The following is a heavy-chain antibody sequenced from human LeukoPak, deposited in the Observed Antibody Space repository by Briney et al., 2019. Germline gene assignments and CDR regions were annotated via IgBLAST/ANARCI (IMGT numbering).Heavy chain of an antibody. V-gene: IGHV1-18*01. CDR1: GYTFNNYG. CDR2: ISAYSGDK. Sequence: ASVKVSCKASGYTFNNYGITWLRQAPGQGLEWMGWISAYSGDKNYAQNLQGRVTMTTDTSASTAYMGLRSLSSDDTAVYYCARASASPTNSNSYYFETTKKNAFDFWGQGTMVTVSS. CDR3: ARASASPTNSNSYYFETTKKNAFDF. J-gene: IGHJ3*01. D-gene: IGHD3-22*01.